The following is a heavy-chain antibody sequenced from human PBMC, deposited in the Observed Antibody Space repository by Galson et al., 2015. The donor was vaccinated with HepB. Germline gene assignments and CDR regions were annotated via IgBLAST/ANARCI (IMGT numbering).Heavy chain of an antibody. CDR3: ARIYSDGYNLGYFDY. CDR1: GFSLSTSGVG. J-gene: IGHJ4*02. Sequence: PALVKPTQTLTLTCTFSGFSLSTSGVGVGWIRQPPGKALEWLALIYWDDDKRYSPSLKSRLTITKDTSKNQVVLTMTNMDPVDTATYYCARIYSDGYNLGYFDYWGQGTLVTVSS. CDR2: IYWDDDK. D-gene: IGHD5-24*01. V-gene: IGHV2-5*02.